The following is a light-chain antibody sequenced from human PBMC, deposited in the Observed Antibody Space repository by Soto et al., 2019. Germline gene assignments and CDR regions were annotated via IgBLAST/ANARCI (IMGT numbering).Light chain of an antibody. CDR1: QGISNY. Sequence: DIQMTQSPSSLSASVGDRVTITCRASQGISNYLAWYQQKPGKAPSLLIFAKSTWQSGGPSRFSGSGSGRDFTLTISTLQPEDVATYCCQKYNSALGTFGQGTKVEVK. J-gene: IGKJ1*01. CDR2: AKS. CDR3: QKYNSALGT. V-gene: IGKV1-27*01.